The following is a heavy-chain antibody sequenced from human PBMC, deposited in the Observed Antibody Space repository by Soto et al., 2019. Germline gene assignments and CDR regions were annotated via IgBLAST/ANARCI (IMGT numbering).Heavy chain of an antibody. D-gene: IGHD4-17*01. CDR2: IYWDDDK. V-gene: IGHV2-5*02. J-gene: IGHJ4*02. CDR3: AHIQGTVYFDY. CDR1: GFSLSTSGVG. Sequence: QITLKESGPTLVQPTQTLQLTCTFSGFSLSTSGVGVGWIRQPPGKALEWLALIYWDDDKRYSPSLKCRLTITEDTAKHQVVPTMTNMDPVDTATYYCAHIQGTVYFDYWGQGTLVTVSS.